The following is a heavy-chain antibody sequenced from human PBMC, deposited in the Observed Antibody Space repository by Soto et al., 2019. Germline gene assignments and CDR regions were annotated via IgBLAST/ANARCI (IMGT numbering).Heavy chain of an antibody. CDR2: IWYDGSNK. CDR3: ASLQPLWFGESPYGMDV. Sequence: QVQLVESGGGVVQPGRSLRLSCAASGFTFSSYGMHGVRQAPGKGLEWVAVIWYDGSNKYYADSVKGRFTISRDNSKNTLYLQMNSLRAEDTAVYYCASLQPLWFGESPYGMDVWGQGTTVTVSS. D-gene: IGHD3-10*01. V-gene: IGHV3-33*01. CDR1: GFTFSSYG. J-gene: IGHJ6*02.